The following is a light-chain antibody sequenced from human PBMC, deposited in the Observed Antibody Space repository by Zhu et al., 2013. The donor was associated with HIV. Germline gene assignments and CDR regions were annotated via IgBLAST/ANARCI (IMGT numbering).Light chain of an antibody. J-gene: IGKJ3*01. V-gene: IGKV1-9*01. CDR2: AAS. CDR3: QQTYSTPLT. Sequence: DIQLTQSPSFLSASVGDRVTITCRASQDINRYLAWYQQKPGKPPKLLVYAASTTQSGVPSRFGGRGSGTEFTLTISNLQPEDFATYYCQQTYSTPLTFGPGTKVDIK. CDR1: QDINRY.